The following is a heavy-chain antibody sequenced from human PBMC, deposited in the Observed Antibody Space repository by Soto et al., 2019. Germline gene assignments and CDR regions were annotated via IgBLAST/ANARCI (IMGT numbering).Heavy chain of an antibody. D-gene: IGHD3-3*01. CDR2: ISGDGGST. CDR1: GFTFDDYA. Sequence: GGSLRLSCAASGFTFDDYAMHWVRQAPGKGLEWDSLISGDGGSTYYADSVKGRFTISRDNSKNSLYLQMNSLRTEDTALYYCAKVRFLEWLYYFDYWGQGTLVTVSA. CDR3: AKVRFLEWLYYFDY. J-gene: IGHJ4*02. V-gene: IGHV3-43*02.